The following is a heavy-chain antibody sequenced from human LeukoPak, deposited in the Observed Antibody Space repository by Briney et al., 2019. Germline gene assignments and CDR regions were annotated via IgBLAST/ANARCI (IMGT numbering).Heavy chain of an antibody. V-gene: IGHV5-51*01. J-gene: IGHJ4*02. CDR1: GYSFSNYW. CDR2: IYPSDSDT. CDR3: ARPSNSGYDF. D-gene: IGHD5-12*01. Sequence: GESLKISCKASGYSFSNYWIGWVRQMPGKGLEWMGIIYPSDSDTRYSPSFQGQVTISADMSVSTAYLQWSSLKASDTAMYYCARPSNSGYDFWGQGALVTVSS.